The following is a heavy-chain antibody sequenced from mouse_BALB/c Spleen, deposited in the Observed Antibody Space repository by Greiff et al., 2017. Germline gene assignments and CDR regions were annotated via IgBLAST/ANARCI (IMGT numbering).Heavy chain of an antibody. D-gene: IGHD2-4*01. Sequence: VQLQQSGTVLARPGASVKMSCKASGYTFTSYWMHWVKQRPGQGLEWIGAIYPGNSDTSYNQKFKGKAKLTAVTSTSTAYMELSSLTNEDSAVYYCTRSTIYYDYPYAMDDWGQGTSVTVSS. CDR2: IYPGNSDT. V-gene: IGHV1-5*01. CDR3: TRSTIYYDYPYAMDD. CDR1: GYTFTSYW. J-gene: IGHJ4*01.